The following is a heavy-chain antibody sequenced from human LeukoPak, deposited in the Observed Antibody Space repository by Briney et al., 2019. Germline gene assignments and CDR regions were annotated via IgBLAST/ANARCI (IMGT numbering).Heavy chain of an antibody. CDR2: IYYSGST. J-gene: IGHJ5*02. CDR1: GGTISSYY. CDR3: ARHGLLWFGELFGWFDP. D-gene: IGHD3-10*01. Sequence: SETLSLTCTVSGGTISSYYWSWIRQPPGKGLEWIGYIYYSGSTNYNPSLKSRVTISVDTSKNQFSLKLSSVTAADTAVYYCARHGLLWFGELFGWFDPWGQGTLVTVSS. V-gene: IGHV4-59*08.